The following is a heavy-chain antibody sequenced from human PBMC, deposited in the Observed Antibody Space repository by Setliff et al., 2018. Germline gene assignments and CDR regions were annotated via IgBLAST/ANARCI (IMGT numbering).Heavy chain of an antibody. Sequence: SETLSLTCSVYGESFSNNYWSWIRQPAGKGLEWVGRLHTSGSTNYNPSLKSRVTISVDTSKNQFSLKLTSVTAADTAVYYCRVWVDMIEVDSWAQGTLVTVSS. V-gene: IGHV4-4*07. D-gene: IGHD3-22*01. J-gene: IGHJ4*02. CDR1: GESFSNNY. CDR2: LHTSGST. CDR3: RVWVDMIEVDS.